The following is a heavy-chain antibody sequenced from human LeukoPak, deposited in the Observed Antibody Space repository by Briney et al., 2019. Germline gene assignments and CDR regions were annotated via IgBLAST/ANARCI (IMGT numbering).Heavy chain of an antibody. CDR1: GVTVSSNY. V-gene: IGHV3-48*02. Sequence: SGGSLRLSSAASGVTVSSNYMSWVRQAPGKGLEWVSYIRSSGSPIYYADSVKGRFTISRDNAKNSVYLQMNSLRDEDTAVYYCVRDPDALDYWGQGTLVTVSS. CDR3: VRDPDALDY. J-gene: IGHJ4*02. CDR2: IRSSGSPI.